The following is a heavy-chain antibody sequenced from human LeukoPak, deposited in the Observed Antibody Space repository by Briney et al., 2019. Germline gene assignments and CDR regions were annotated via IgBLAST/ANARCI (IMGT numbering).Heavy chain of an antibody. CDR2: ISYDGSNK. CDR1: GFTFSSYA. Sequence: GRSLRLSCAASGFTFSSYAMHWVRQAPGKGLEWVAVISYDGSNKYYADSVKGRFTISRDNSKNTLYLQMNSLRAEDTAMYYCARGFGYDFWSGYYDYWGQGALVTVSS. V-gene: IGHV3-30-3*01. CDR3: ARGFGYDFWSGYYDY. J-gene: IGHJ4*02. D-gene: IGHD3-3*01.